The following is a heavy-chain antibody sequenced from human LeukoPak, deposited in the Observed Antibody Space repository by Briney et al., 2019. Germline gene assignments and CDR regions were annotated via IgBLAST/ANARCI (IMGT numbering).Heavy chain of an antibody. Sequence: GGSLRLSCAASGFSFSNYEMNWVRQAPGKGLVWVSRINRDGSSTSYADSVKRRFTISRDNTKNTLHLQMNSLRAEDTAVYYCAKWRRMATTEYFDYWGQGTLVTVSS. CDR1: GFSFSNYE. V-gene: IGHV3-74*01. CDR3: AKWRRMATTEYFDY. D-gene: IGHD5-24*01. CDR2: INRDGSST. J-gene: IGHJ4*02.